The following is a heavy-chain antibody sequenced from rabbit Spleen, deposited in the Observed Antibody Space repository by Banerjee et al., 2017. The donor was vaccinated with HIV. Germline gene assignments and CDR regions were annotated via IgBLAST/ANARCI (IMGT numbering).Heavy chain of an antibody. CDR2: IDTGSSGDT. J-gene: IGHJ4*01. Sequence: QEQLEESGGGLVRPGASLTLTCKASGFSFNSGYDMCWVRPATGKGLEWIACIDTGSSGDTYYASWAKGRFTISKTSSTTVTLQMTSLTAADTATYFCARDLDGVIGWNFGWWGPGTLVTVS. V-gene: IGHV1S45*01. CDR3: ARDLDGVIGWNFGW. CDR1: GFSFNSGYD. D-gene: IGHD1-1*01.